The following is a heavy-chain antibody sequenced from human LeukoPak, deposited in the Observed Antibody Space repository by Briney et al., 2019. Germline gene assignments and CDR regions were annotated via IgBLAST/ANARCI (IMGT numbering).Heavy chain of an antibody. V-gene: IGHV3-30*18. Sequence: GSLRLSCAASGFTFISYGMHWVRQAPGKGLEWVAVISSDGSDKYYADSVKGRFTISRDNSKNTLFLQMNSLRAEDTAVYYCAKDATTVTTYFDYWGQGTLVTVSS. J-gene: IGHJ4*02. CDR1: GFTFISYG. CDR2: ISSDGSDK. D-gene: IGHD4-17*01. CDR3: AKDATTVTTYFDY.